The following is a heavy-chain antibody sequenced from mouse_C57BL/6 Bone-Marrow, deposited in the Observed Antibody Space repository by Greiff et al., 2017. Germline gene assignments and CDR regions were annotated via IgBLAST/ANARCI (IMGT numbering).Heavy chain of an antibody. CDR3: ARYRDY. V-gene: IGHV5-4*03. Sequence: EVKLVESGGGLVKPGGSLKLSCAASGFTFSSYAMSWVRQTPEKRLEWVATISDGGSYTYYPDTVKGRFTITRDNAKNNLYLQMSHLKSEATAMXYCARYRDYWGQGTTLTVSS. D-gene: IGHD3-1*01. J-gene: IGHJ2*01. CDR2: ISDGGSYT. CDR1: GFTFSSYA.